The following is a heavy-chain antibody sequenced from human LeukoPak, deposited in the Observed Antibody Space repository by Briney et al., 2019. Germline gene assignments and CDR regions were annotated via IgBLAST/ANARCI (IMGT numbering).Heavy chain of an antibody. D-gene: IGHD3-10*01. CDR3: ARVSYLYYGSGSLRDYYYGMDV. CDR1: GGSISSYY. V-gene: IGHV4-59*01. Sequence: SETLSLTCTVSGGSISSYYWSWIRQPPGKGLEWIGYIYYSGSTNYNPSPKSRVTISVDTSKNQFSLKLSSVTAADTAVYYCARVSYLYYGSGSLRDYYYGMDVWGQGTTVTVSS. CDR2: IYYSGST. J-gene: IGHJ6*02.